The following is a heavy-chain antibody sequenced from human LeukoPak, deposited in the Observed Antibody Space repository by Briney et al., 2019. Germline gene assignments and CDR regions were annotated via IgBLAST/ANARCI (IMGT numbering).Heavy chain of an antibody. J-gene: IGHJ4*02. CDR1: GGSISSSSYY. CDR2: IYYSGST. CDR3: ARDPLGMAGFDY. V-gene: IGHV4-39*02. Sequence: PSETLSLTCTVSGGSISSSSYYWGWIRQPPGKGLEWIGSIYYSGSTYYNPSLKSRVTISVDTSKNQFSLKLSSVTAADTAVYYCARDPLGMAGFDYWGQGTLVTVSS. D-gene: IGHD7-27*01.